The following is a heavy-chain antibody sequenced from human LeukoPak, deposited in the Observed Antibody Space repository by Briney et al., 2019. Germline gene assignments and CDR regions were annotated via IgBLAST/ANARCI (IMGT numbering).Heavy chain of an antibody. D-gene: IGHD4-23*01. J-gene: IGHJ6*03. CDR2: INWNGGRT. Sequence: LPGGSLRLSCAASVFTFDVYGMSWVRHAPGRGVGWVSGINWNGGRTVYADSVKGRLTISRDNAKNSLYLQMNRLRAKDTALYSCAREPPPKLDYGGNSQDYYYYYYMDVWGKGTTVTVSS. CDR1: VFTFDVYG. CDR3: AREPPPKLDYGGNSQDYYYYYYMDV. V-gene: IGHV3-20*04.